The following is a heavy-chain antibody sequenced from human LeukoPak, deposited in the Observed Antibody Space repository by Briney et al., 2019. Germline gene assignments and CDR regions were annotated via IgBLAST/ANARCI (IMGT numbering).Heavy chain of an antibody. CDR1: GGSFSGYY. CDR3: ARALSGWYVDAFDL. CDR2: ISQSGST. V-gene: IGHV4-34*01. D-gene: IGHD6-19*01. Sequence: SGTLSLTCEVYGGSFSGYYWSWIRQSPGKGLEWIGKISQSGSTNYNPSLKSRVTISIDTSKNQFSLKLSSVTAADTAVYYCARALSGWYVDAFDLWGQGTMVTVSS. J-gene: IGHJ3*01.